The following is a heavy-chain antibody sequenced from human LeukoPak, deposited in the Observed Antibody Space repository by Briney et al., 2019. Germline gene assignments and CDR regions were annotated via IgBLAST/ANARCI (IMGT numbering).Heavy chain of an antibody. Sequence: ASVKVSCKASGYTFTSYYFHWVRQAPGQGLEWVGIINPSGGTIGYAQNFEGRVTMTRDTSTSTVYMELSSLRSEDTGVYYCARRPAAAGGVGFDYWGQGTLVTVSS. CDR2: INPSGGTI. CDR1: GYTFTSYY. D-gene: IGHD6-13*01. J-gene: IGHJ4*02. CDR3: ARRPAAAGGVGFDY. V-gene: IGHV1-46*01.